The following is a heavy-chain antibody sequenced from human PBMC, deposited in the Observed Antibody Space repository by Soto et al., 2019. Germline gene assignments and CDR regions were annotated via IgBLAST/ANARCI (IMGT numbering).Heavy chain of an antibody. J-gene: IGHJ4*02. Sequence: PSETLSLPCTVSGGSISRGGYYWSWIRQHPGKGLEWIGYIYYSGSTYYNPSLKSRVTISVDTSKNQFSLKLSSVTAADTAVYYCAREVHSGYGRYRLFDYWGQGTLVTVSS. V-gene: IGHV4-31*03. CDR3: AREVHSGYGRYRLFDY. CDR2: IYYSGST. CDR1: GGSISRGGYY. D-gene: IGHD5-12*01.